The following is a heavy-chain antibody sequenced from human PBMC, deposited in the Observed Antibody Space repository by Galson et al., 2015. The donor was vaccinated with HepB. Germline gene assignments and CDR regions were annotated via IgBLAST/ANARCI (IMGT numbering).Heavy chain of an antibody. CDR2: IDPSDSYT. CDR1: GYSFTSYW. Sequence: QSGAEVKKPGESLRISCKGSGYSFTSYWISWVRQMPGKGLEWMGRIDPSDSYTNYSPSFQGHVTISADKSISTAYLQWSSLKASDTAMYYCARMIVVVPAQTNWFDPWGQGALVTVSS. J-gene: IGHJ5*02. V-gene: IGHV5-10-1*01. D-gene: IGHD2-2*01. CDR3: ARMIVVVPAQTNWFDP.